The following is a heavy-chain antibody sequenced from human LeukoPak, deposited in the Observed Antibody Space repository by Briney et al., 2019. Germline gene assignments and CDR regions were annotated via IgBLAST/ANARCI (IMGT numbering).Heavy chain of an antibody. V-gene: IGHV3-74*01. CDR3: ARGSSSYYFDY. CDR1: GFTFSSYW. CDR2: INSDGSST. Sequence: TGGSLRLSCAASGFTFSSYWMHWVRQAPGKGLVWVSRINSDGSSTSYADSVKGRFTISRDNAKNTLYLQMNSLRAEDTAVYYCARGSSSYYFDYWGQGTLVTVSS. D-gene: IGHD6-6*01. J-gene: IGHJ4*02.